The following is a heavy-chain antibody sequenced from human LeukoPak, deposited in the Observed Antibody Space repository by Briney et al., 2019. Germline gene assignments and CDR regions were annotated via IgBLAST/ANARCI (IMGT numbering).Heavy chain of an antibody. CDR2: ISGSGGTT. D-gene: IGHD4-17*01. V-gene: IGHV3-23*01. J-gene: IGHJ4*02. CDR3: ARDWGHDYGDGGVY. Sequence: GASLRLSCAASGFTFSNYAMNWVRQAPGKGLEWVSGISGSGGTTYYVDSVKGRFTISRDNSKNTLYLQMNSLRAEDTAVYYCARDWGHDYGDGGVYWGQGTLVTVSS. CDR1: GFTFSNYA.